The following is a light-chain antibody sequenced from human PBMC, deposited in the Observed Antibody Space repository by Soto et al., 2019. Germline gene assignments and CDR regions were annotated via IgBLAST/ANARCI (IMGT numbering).Light chain of an antibody. V-gene: IGLV1-51*01. CDR3: GAWDDGLSAYV. Sequence: QSVLTQPPSVSAAPGQKVTISCAGSGSNVGNHYVSWDQQLPGTAPKLLIDDDNKRPSGIPDRFSGSKSATSATLGITGLQTGDEADYDCGAWDDGLSAYVFGPGTKLTVL. CDR2: DDN. J-gene: IGLJ1*01. CDR1: GSNVGNHY.